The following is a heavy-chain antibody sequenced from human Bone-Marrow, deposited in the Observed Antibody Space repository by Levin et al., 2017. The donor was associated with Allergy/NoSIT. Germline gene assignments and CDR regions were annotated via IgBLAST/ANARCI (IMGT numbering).Heavy chain of an antibody. D-gene: IGHD3-16*02. CDR1: GFTFSSYS. V-gene: IGHV3-21*01. Sequence: GGSLRLSCAASGFTFSSYSMNWVRQAPGKGLEWVSSISSSSSYIYYADSVKGRFTISRDNAKNSLYLQMNSLRAEDTAVYYCARVFGDYIWGSNPDAFDIWGQGTMVTVSS. J-gene: IGHJ3*02. CDR2: ISSSSSYI. CDR3: ARVFGDYIWGSNPDAFDI.